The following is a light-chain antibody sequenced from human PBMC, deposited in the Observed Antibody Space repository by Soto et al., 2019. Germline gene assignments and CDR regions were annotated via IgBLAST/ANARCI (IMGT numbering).Light chain of an antibody. V-gene: IGKV3-20*01. CDR2: GAS. Sequence: EIVLTQSPGTLSLSPGERATLSCRASQSVSSNLAWYRQTPGQAPRLLIYGASTRATDTPARFSGSGSGTDFTLTISRVEPADFAVYYCQQYGSSFATFCQGTQVEV. CDR3: QQYGSSFAT. CDR1: QSVSSN. J-gene: IGKJ1*01.